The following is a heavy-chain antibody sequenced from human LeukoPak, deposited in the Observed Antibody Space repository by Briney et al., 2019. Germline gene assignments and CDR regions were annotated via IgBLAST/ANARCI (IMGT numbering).Heavy chain of an antibody. CDR2: IYHSGST. V-gene: IGHV4-38-2*02. CDR1: GYSISSGYY. J-gene: IGHJ5*02. Sequence: SETLSLTCTVSGYSISSGYYWGWIRQPPGKGLEWIGSIYHSGSTYFNPSLKSRVTISVDTSKNQFSLKLRFVTAADTAVYYCARGQALYSSSFDPWGQGTLVTVSS. D-gene: IGHD6-19*01. CDR3: ARGQALYSSSFDP.